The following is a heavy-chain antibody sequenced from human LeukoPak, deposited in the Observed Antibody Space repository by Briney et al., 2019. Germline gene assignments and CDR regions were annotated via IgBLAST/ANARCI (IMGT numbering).Heavy chain of an antibody. D-gene: IGHD3-22*01. J-gene: IGHJ4*02. CDR3: ARVQSPAYYYDSSGSGLDFDY. CDR2: ISYDGSNK. V-gene: IGHV3-30*03. Sequence: GGSLRLSCAASGFTFSSYGMHWVRQAPGMGLEWVAVISYDGSNKYYADSVKGRFTISRDNSKNTLYLQMNSLRAEDTAVYYCARVQSPAYYYDSSGSGLDFDYWGQGTLVTVSS. CDR1: GFTFSSYG.